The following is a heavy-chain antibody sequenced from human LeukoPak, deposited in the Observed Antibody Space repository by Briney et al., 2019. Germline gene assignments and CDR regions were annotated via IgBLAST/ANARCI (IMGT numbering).Heavy chain of an antibody. J-gene: IGHJ4*02. CDR1: GYTFTGYY. CDR2: INPNSGGT. V-gene: IGHV1-2*02. D-gene: IGHD2-15*01. CDR3: ARVGDCSGGSCYTLPPTSFDY. Sequence: GASVKVSCKASGYTFTGYYMHWVRQAPGQGLEGMGWINPNSGGTNYAKKFQGRVTMTRDTSISTAYMELSRLRSDDTAVYYCARVGDCSGGSCYTLPPTSFDYWGQGTLVTVSS.